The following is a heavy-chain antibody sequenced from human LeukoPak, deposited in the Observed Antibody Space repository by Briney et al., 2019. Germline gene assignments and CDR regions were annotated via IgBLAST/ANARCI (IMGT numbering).Heavy chain of an antibody. CDR2: IYTSGST. V-gene: IGHV4-61*09. CDR1: GGSISSGSYY. D-gene: IGHD2-8*01. J-gene: IGHJ4*02. CDR3: ARGVYLGNGYYFDY. Sequence: PSETLSLTCTASGGSISSGSYYWSWIRQPAGKGLEWVGHIYTSGSTNYNSSLKSRVTMSVDTSKNQFSVKLNSVIAADTAMYYCARGVYLGNGYYFDYWGQGTLVTVSS.